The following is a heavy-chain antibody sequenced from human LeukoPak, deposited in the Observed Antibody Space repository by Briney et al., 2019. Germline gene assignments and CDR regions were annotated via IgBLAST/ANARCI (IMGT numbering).Heavy chain of an antibody. V-gene: IGHV3-7*01. CDR2: IKEDGSES. Sequence: GGSLRPSCAGSGYIFSDHWMTLVRQTPGKGLEWVANIKEDGSESYYVDSVKGRFTISRDNAKKSLYLQMDSLRAEDTAVYHCVFGGWYFSYWGWGTLVTVSS. CDR1: GYIFSDHW. J-gene: IGHJ4*02. D-gene: IGHD6-19*01. CDR3: VFGGWYFSY.